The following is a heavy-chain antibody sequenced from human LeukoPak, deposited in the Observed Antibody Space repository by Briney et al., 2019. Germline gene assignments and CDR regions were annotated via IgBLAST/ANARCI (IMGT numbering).Heavy chain of an antibody. Sequence: SETLSLTCTVSGVSISSYYWSWIRQPAGKGLEWIGRIYTSGSTDYNPSLKSRVTMSVDTSKNQFSLKLSSVTAADTAVYYCARADFGRGFGELLGWFDPWGQGTLVTVSS. D-gene: IGHD3-10*01. CDR2: IYTSGST. V-gene: IGHV4-4*07. CDR1: GVSISSYY. CDR3: ARADFGRGFGELLGWFDP. J-gene: IGHJ5*02.